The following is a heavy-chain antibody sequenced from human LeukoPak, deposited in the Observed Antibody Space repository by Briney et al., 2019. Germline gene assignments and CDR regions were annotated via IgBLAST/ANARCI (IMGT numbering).Heavy chain of an antibody. D-gene: IGHD1-14*01. J-gene: IGHJ6*03. CDR3: ARDVTGYMDV. V-gene: IGHV1-69*13. Sequence: ASVKVSCKASGGTFSSYAISWVRQAPGQGLEWMGGIIPLFGTPNYAQKFQGRVTITADESTSTAYMELSNLRSEDTAVYYCARDVTGYMDVWGKGTTVTVSS. CDR2: IIPLFGTP. CDR1: GGTFSSYA.